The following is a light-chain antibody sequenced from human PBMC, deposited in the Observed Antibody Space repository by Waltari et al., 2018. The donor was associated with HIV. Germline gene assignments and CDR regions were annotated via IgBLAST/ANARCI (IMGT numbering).Light chain of an antibody. CDR2: EVS. J-gene: IGLJ2*01. CDR3: SSYAGSNNLV. CDR1: SSDLGGYNY. Sequence: QSALTQPPSASGSPGQSVTISCTGTSSDLGGYNYVSWYQQHQGKAPKPMIYEVSTRPPGAPDRVPGSKSGNSAALTVSGLQAEDEADYYCSSYAGSNNLVFGGGPKLTVL. V-gene: IGLV2-8*01.